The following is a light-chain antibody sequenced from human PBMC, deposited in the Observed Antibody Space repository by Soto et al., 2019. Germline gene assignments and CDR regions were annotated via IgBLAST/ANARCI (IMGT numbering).Light chain of an antibody. CDR3: SSYTTTFTQV. J-gene: IGLJ1*01. CDR1: SSDIGRYNY. CDR2: EVT. Sequence: QSALAQPASVSGSPGQSITISCTGTSSDIGRYNYVSWYQQHPGKVPKLLISEVTNRPSGVSDRFSGSKSGNTASLTISGLQAEDEADYYCSSYTTTFTQVFGTGTKGTVL. V-gene: IGLV2-14*01.